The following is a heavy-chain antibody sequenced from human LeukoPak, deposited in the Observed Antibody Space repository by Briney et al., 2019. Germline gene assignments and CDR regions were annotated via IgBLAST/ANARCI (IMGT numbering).Heavy chain of an antibody. CDR2: LDPSVGTT. V-gene: IGHV1-46*01. Sequence: ASVKLSCKASGNTFTSHYLHWVRQAPGQGLEWMGILDPSVGTTTYAQKFQGRITMTRDTSTSTLYMELSSLRSEDTAVYYCARLGPVNYWGQGTLVTVSS. CDR3: ARLGPVNY. CDR1: GNTFTSHY. J-gene: IGHJ4*02.